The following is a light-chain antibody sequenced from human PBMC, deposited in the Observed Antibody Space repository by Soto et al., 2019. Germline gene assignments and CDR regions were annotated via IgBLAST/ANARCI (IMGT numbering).Light chain of an antibody. J-gene: IGKJ1*01. V-gene: IGKV1-5*03. CDR2: KAS. CDR1: QSISSW. CDR3: QQYNSYWT. Sequence: DIQMIQSPSTLSASVGDRVTITCRASQSISSWLAWYQQKPGRAPKVLIYKASSLESGVPSRFSGSGSGTEFTLTISSLQPDDFATYYCQQYNSYWTFGQGTKVDIK.